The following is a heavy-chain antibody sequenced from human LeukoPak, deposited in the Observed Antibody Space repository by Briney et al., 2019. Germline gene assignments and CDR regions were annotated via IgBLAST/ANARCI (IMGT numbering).Heavy chain of an antibody. Sequence: ASVKVSCKASGYTFTSYGISWVRQAPGQGLEWMGWISAYNGNTNYAQKLRGRVTMTTDTSTSTAYMELRSLRSDDTAVYYYARVLDIVVVPAAPADYWGQGTLVTVSS. J-gene: IGHJ4*02. V-gene: IGHV1-18*01. CDR3: ARVLDIVVVPAAPADY. D-gene: IGHD2-2*03. CDR2: ISAYNGNT. CDR1: GYTFTSYG.